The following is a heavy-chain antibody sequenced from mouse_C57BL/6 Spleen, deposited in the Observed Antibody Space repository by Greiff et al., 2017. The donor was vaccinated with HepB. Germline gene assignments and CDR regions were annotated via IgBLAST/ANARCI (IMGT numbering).Heavy chain of an antibody. CDR3: ASYDGYYLAWFAY. CDR2: IFPGSGST. CDR1: GYTFTDYY. D-gene: IGHD2-3*01. J-gene: IGHJ3*01. Sequence: VEPGASVKISCKASGYTFTDYYINWVKQRPGQGLEWIGWIFPGSGSTYYNEKFKGKATLTVDKSSSTAYMLLSSLTSEDSAVYFCASYDGYYLAWFAYWGQGTLVTVSA. V-gene: IGHV1-75*01.